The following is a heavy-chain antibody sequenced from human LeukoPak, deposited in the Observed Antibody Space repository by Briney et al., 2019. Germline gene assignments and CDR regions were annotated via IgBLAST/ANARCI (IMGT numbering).Heavy chain of an antibody. CDR3: ARDLWGWWVRGDY. J-gene: IGHJ4*02. V-gene: IGHV1-2*02. D-gene: IGHD3-10*01. Sequence: ASVKVSCKASGYTFTSHYMHWVRQAPGQGLEWMGWINPNSGGTNYAQKFQGRVTMTRDTSISTAYMELSRLRSDDTAVYYCARDLWGWWVRGDYWGQGTLVTVSS. CDR1: GYTFTSHY. CDR2: INPNSGGT.